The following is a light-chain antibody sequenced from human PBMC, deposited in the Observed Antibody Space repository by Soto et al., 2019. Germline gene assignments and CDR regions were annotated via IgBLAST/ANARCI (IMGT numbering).Light chain of an antibody. Sequence: QSVLTQPPSASGTPGQRVTISCSGSSSNIGSNYVYWYQQLPGTAPKLLIYRNNQRPSGVPDRFSGSKSGTSASLAISGLRAEDEADYYFAAWDDSLGGPVVFGGGTKLTVL. CDR1: SSNIGSNY. CDR3: AAWDDSLGGPVV. V-gene: IGLV1-47*01. CDR2: RNN. J-gene: IGLJ2*01.